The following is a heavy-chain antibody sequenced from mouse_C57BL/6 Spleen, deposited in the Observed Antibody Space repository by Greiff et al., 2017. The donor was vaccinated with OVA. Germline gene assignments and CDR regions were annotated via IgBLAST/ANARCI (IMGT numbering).Heavy chain of an antibody. D-gene: IGHD1-1*01. CDR2: ISSGSSTI. CDR1: GFTFSDYG. CDR3: ARTGSSYDFDY. J-gene: IGHJ2*01. Sequence: EVKLVESGGGLVKPGGSLKLSCAASGFTFSDYGMHWVRQAPEKGLAWVAYISSGSSTIYSADTVKGRFTISRGNAKHTLFLQMTSLRSEDTAMYYWARTGSSYDFDYWGQGTTLTVSS. V-gene: IGHV5-17*01.